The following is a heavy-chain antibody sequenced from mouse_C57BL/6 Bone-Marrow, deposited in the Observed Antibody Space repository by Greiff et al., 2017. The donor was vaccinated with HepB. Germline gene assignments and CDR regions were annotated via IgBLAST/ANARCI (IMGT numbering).Heavy chain of an antibody. D-gene: IGHD1-1*01. Sequence: EVHLVESGAELVRPGASVKLSCTASGFNIKDDYMHWVKQRPEQGLEWIGWIDPENGDTEYASKFQGKATITADTSSNTAYLQLSSLTSEDTAVYYCTSYGSSSGGYWGQGTTLTVSS. CDR2: IDPENGDT. V-gene: IGHV14-4*01. J-gene: IGHJ2*01. CDR1: GFNIKDDY. CDR3: TSYGSSSGGY.